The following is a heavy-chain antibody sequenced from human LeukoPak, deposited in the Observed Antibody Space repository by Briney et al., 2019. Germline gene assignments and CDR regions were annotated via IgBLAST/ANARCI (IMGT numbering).Heavy chain of an antibody. CDR1: GGFFNCYY. CDR2: INHSGST. V-gene: IGHV4-34*01. J-gene: IGHJ4*02. D-gene: IGHD3-10*01. Sequence: SETLSLTCAVYGGFFNCYYWSWVRQPPGKGLEWIGEINHSGSTNYNPSLKSRVTISVDTSKNQFSLKLSSVTAADTAVYFCARMMSTMLRGVIDYWGQGTLVTVSS. CDR3: ARMMSTMLRGVIDY.